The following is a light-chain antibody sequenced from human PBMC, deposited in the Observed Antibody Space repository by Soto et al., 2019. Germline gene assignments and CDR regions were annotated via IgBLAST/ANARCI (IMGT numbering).Light chain of an antibody. CDR1: TSNIGSNT. CDR2: NNN. Sequence: QSVLTQPPSASGTPGQGVSISCSGITSNIGSNTVNWYQQLPGTAPKLLIYNNNQRPSGVPDRFSGSKSGTSASLAIGGLQSEDEADYYCAAWDDSLNGYVFGTGT. V-gene: IGLV1-44*01. CDR3: AAWDDSLNGYV. J-gene: IGLJ1*01.